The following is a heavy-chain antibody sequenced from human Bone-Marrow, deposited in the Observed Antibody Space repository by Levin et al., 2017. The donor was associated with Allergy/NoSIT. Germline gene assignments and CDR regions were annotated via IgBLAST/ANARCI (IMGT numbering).Heavy chain of an antibody. V-gene: IGHV5-10-1*01. CDR2: IDPSDSYV. CDR1: GYRFNTYW. CDR3: ARQMFGSGKKIDY. D-gene: IGHD3-10*01. Sequence: GESLKISCEASGYRFNTYWINWVRQMPGKGLEWMAKIDPSDSYVNYNPSFQGHVTISVDKSINTVYVQWSSLKASDTARYYCARQMFGSGKKIDYWGQGTLVTVS. J-gene: IGHJ4*02.